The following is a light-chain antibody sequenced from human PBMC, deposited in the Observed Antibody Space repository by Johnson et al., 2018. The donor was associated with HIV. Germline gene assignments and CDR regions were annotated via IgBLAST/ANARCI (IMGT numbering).Light chain of an antibody. V-gene: IGLV1-51*01. CDR1: SSNIGNNF. Sequence: QSVLTQPPSVSAAPGQRVTRSYSGSSSNIGNNFVSWFRQLPLRATKVLIYDNNERTSGIPDRFSGSKSGTSATLGITGLQTGDESDYYCGTWVSSLIAGLYVFGTGTKVTVL. J-gene: IGLJ1*01. CDR2: DNN. CDR3: GTWVSSLIAGLYV.